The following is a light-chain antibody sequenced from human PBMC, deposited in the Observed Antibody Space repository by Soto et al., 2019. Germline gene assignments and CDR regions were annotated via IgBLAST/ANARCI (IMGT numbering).Light chain of an antibody. V-gene: IGLV7-43*01. CDR3: LLYYGGAHLV. Sequence: QAVVTQEPSLAVSPGGTVTLTCASSTGAVTSGNYPSWFQQKPGQPPRTLIYTTDDKHSWTPARFSGSLLGGKAALTLSGVQPEDEAGYYCLLYYGGAHLVFGGGTKLTVL. J-gene: IGLJ3*02. CDR1: TGAVTSGNY. CDR2: TTD.